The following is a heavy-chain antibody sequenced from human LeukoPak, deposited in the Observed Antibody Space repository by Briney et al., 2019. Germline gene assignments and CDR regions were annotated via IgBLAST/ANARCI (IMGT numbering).Heavy chain of an antibody. CDR3: ARDLCSGGRYSDY. Sequence: PGGSLRLSCAASGFTFSSYWMSWVRQAPGKGLEWVANITQNGSEKYYVDSVKGRFTISRDNAKNSLYLQMNSLRAEDTAVYYCARDLCSGGRYSDYWGQGTLVTVSP. D-gene: IGHD2-15*01. CDR1: GFTFSSYW. CDR2: ITQNGSEK. J-gene: IGHJ4*02. V-gene: IGHV3-7*01.